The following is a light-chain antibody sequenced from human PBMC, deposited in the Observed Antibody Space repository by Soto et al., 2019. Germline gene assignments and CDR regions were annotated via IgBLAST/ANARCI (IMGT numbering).Light chain of an antibody. Sequence: DIQMTQSPSSLSASVGDRVTITCQASQDIGNYLNWYQQKPGKAPKILIYGASNLETGVPSRFRGSGSGTDFTFTISSLQPEDFDTYHCQQHDGLSEFTVGPGTKVQIK. V-gene: IGKV1-33*01. J-gene: IGKJ3*01. CDR2: GAS. CDR1: QDIGNY. CDR3: QQHDGLSEFT.